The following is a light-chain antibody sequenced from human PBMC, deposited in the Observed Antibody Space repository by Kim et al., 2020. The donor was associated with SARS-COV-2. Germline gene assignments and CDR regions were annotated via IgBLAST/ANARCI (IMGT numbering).Light chain of an antibody. J-gene: IGLJ1*01. CDR2: QDS. CDR3: QAWDSSTEV. V-gene: IGLV3-1*01. CDR1: KLGDKY. Sequence: SYELTQPPSVSVSPGQTASITCSGDKLGDKYACWYQQKPGQSPVLVIYQDSKRPSGIPERFSGSNSGNTATLTISGTQAMDEADYYCQAWDSSTEVFGTG.